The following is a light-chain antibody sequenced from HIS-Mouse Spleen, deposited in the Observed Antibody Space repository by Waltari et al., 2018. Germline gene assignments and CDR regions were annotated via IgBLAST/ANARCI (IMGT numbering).Light chain of an antibody. J-gene: IGLJ1*01. CDR1: SSDVGGYNY. CDR3: CSYAGSYTYV. V-gene: IGLV2-11*01. Sequence: QSALTQPRSVSGSPGQSVTISCTGTSSDVGGYNYVPSYQQHQGKAPKLMVYDVSKRPSGVPDRFSGSKSGNTASLTISGLQAEDEADYYCCSYAGSYTYVFGTGTKVTVL. CDR2: DVS.